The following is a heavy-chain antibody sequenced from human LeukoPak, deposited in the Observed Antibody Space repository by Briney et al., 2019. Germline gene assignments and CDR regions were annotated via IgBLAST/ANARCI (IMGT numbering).Heavy chain of an antibody. CDR2: ITTYNGKT. CDR1: GYTFTSYG. V-gene: IGHV1-18*01. Sequence: GASVKVSCKASGYTFTSYGISWVRQAPGQGLEWMGWITTYNGKTNYAQKFQGRVTLTTDTSTSTVYMELSSLRSEDTAVYYCAREMTYSSSWFDYWGQGTLVTVSS. D-gene: IGHD6-13*01. CDR3: AREMTYSSSWFDY. J-gene: IGHJ4*02.